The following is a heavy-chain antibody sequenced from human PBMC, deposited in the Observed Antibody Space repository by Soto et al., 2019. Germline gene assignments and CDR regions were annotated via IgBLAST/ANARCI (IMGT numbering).Heavy chain of an antibody. Sequence: QVQLQESGPGLVKPSETLSLTCTVSGGSISSYYWSWIRQPPGKGLEWIGYIYYSGSTNYNPSLKGRVTISVDTSKNQFSLKLSSVTAADTAVYYCARSPPHMVRGVFVSSWFDPWGQGTLVTVSS. CDR1: GGSISSYY. CDR3: ARSPPHMVRGVFVSSWFDP. CDR2: IYYSGST. V-gene: IGHV4-59*08. J-gene: IGHJ5*02. D-gene: IGHD3-10*01.